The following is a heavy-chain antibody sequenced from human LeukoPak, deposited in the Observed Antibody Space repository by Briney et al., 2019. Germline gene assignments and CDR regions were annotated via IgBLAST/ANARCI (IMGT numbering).Heavy chain of an antibody. V-gene: IGHV3-30*03. CDR3: ARPSHSGYDEGMDV. CDR1: GFTFSTYG. Sequence: GRSLRLSCSASGFTFSTYGMHWVRQAPGKGLEWVSVISSDGSNKYYADSVKGRFTISRDNSKNTLYLQMNSLRAEDTAVYYCARPSHSGYDEGMDVWGQGPTVSVSS. J-gene: IGHJ6*02. CDR2: ISSDGSNK. D-gene: IGHD1-26*01.